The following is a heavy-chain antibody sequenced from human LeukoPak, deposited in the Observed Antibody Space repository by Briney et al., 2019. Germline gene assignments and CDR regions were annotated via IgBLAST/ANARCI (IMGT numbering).Heavy chain of an antibody. V-gene: IGHV4-30-4*01. CDR3: ARGLDSSSWYYYYGMDV. CDR1: GGSISSGDYY. CDR2: IYYSGST. Sequence: SQTLSLTCTVSGGSISSGDYYWSWIRQPPGKGLEWIGYIYYSGSTYYNPSLKSRVTISVDTSKNQFSLKLSSVTAADTAVYYCARGLDSSSWYYYYGMDVWGKGTTVTVSS. J-gene: IGHJ6*04. D-gene: IGHD6-13*01.